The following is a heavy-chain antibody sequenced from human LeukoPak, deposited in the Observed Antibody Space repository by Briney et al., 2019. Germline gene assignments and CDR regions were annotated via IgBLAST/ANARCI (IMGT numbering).Heavy chain of an antibody. CDR3: ARCPGLDCSSTSCYLPHDNYYYYGMDV. CDR1: GFTFYDYA. V-gene: IGHV3-9*01. D-gene: IGHD2-2*01. Sequence: SLRLSCAASGFTFYDYAMHWVRQAPGKGLEWVSGTSWNSGSTGYADSVKGRFTISRDNAKNSLYLQMNSLRAEDTALYYCARCPGLDCSSTSCYLPHDNYYYYGMDVWGQGTTVTVSS. J-gene: IGHJ6*02. CDR2: TSWNSGST.